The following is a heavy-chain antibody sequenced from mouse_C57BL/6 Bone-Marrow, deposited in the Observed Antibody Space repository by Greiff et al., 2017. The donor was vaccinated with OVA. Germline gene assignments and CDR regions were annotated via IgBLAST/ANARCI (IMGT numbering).Heavy chain of an antibody. V-gene: IGHV1-82*01. J-gene: IGHJ4*01. CDR3: ARRDYSNLYYYAMDY. D-gene: IGHD2-5*01. Sequence: QVQLQQSGPELVKPGASVKISCKASGYAFSSSWMNWVKQRPGKGLEWIGRIYPGDGDTNYNGKFKGKATLTVDTSSSTAYMQLSSLTSEDSAVYYCARRDYSNLYYYAMDYWGQGTSVTVSS. CDR1: GYAFSSSW. CDR2: IYPGDGDT.